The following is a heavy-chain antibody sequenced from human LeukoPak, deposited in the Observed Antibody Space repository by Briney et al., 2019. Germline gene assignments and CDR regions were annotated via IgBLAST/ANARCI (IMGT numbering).Heavy chain of an antibody. CDR2: IIPIFGTA. Sequence: GASVKVSCKASGGTFSSYAISWVRQAPGQGLEWMGGIIPIFGTANYAQKLQGRVTMTTDTSTSTAYMELRSLRSDDTAVYYCARDTPPALNYDILTGYWRLDVFDIWGQGTMVTVSS. CDR3: ARDTPPALNYDILTGYWRLDVFDI. V-gene: IGHV1-69*05. J-gene: IGHJ3*02. D-gene: IGHD3-9*01. CDR1: GGTFSSYA.